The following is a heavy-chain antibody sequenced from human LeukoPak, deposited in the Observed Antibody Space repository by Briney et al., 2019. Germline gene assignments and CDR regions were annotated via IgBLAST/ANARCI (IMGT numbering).Heavy chain of an antibody. V-gene: IGHV4-30-4*01. CDR1: GGSISSGDYY. Sequence: SETLSLTCTVSGGSISSGDYYWSWIRQPPGKGLEWIGYIYYSGSTYYNPSLKSRVTISVDTSKNQFSLKLSSVTAADTAVYYCARGYRYSSSWKNWFDPWGQGTLVTVSS. CDR2: IYYSGST. CDR3: ARGYRYSSSWKNWFDP. J-gene: IGHJ5*02. D-gene: IGHD6-13*01.